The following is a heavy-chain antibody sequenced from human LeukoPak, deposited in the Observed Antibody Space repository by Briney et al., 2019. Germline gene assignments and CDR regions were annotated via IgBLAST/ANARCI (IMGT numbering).Heavy chain of an antibody. CDR1: GGSFSGYY. D-gene: IGHD6-13*01. CDR2: INHSGST. Sequence: PSQTLSLTCAVYGGSFSGYYWSWIRQPPGKGLEWIGEINHSGSTNYNPSLKSRVTISVDTSKNQFSLKLSSVTAADTAVYYCARGSEGAAGTRGCFDYWGQGTLVAVSS. CDR3: ARGSEGAAGTRGCFDY. V-gene: IGHV4-34*01. J-gene: IGHJ4*02.